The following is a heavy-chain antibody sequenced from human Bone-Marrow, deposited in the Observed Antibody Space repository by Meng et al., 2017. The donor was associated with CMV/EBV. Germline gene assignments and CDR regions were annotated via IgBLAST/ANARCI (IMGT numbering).Heavy chain of an antibody. CDR2: TYYRSKWYN. V-gene: IGHV6-1*01. D-gene: IGHD3-3*01. CDR1: GDSVSSNSAS. CDR3: ARSPFWSGYYTPRVGYYYYGMDV. J-gene: IGHJ6*02. Sequence: SQTLSLTCAISGDSVSSNSASWNWIRQSPSRGLEWLGRTYYRSKWYNDYAVSVKSRITINPDTSKNQFSLQLNSVTPEDTPVYYCARSPFWSGYYTPRVGYYYYGMDVWGQGTTVTVSS.